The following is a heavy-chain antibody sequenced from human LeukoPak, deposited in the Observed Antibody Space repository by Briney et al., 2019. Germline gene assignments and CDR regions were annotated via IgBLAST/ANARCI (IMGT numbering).Heavy chain of an antibody. D-gene: IGHD3-3*01. Sequence: GGSLRLSCVVSGFTFTNYGMHWVRQAPGKGRDWVASIAYDGSNENYAESVKGRFTISRDNSKNTLYLQLNSLRAEDTAVYYCARPSGSVTIFGVVDYFDYWGQGSLVTVSS. J-gene: IGHJ4*02. CDR2: IAYDGSNE. V-gene: IGHV3-30*04. CDR3: ARPSGSVTIFGVVDYFDY. CDR1: GFTFTNYG.